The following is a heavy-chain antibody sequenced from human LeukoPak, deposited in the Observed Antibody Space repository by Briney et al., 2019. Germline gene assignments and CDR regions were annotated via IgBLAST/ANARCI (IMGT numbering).Heavy chain of an antibody. J-gene: IGHJ6*03. D-gene: IGHD5-18*01. CDR2: IYYSGST. CDR1: GGSISSYY. Sequence: SETLSLTCTVSGGSISSYYWSWIRQPPGKGLEWIGYIYYSGSTNYNPSPKSRVTISVDTSKNQFSLKLSSVTAADTAVYYCARLTAYYYMDVWGKGTTVTVSS. CDR3: ARLTAYYYMDV. V-gene: IGHV4-59*01.